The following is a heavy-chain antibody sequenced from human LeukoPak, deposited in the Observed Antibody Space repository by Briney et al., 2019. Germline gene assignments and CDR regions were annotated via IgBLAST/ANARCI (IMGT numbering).Heavy chain of an antibody. Sequence: SETLSLTCTVSGGSISSYYWSWIRQPPGKGLEWIGYIYYSGSTNYNPSLKSRVTISVDTSKNQFSLKLSSVTAADTAVYYCARDLTAPAFDIWGQGTMVTVSS. CDR3: ARDLTAPAFDI. V-gene: IGHV4-59*01. J-gene: IGHJ3*02. CDR1: GGSISSYY. D-gene: IGHD2-21*02. CDR2: IYYSGST.